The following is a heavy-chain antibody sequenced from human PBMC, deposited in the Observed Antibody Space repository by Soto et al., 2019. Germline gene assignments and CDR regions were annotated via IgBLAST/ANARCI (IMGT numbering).Heavy chain of an antibody. CDR1: GGSFSGYY. D-gene: IGHD4-17*01. J-gene: IGHJ6*02. CDR2: INHSGST. CDR3: ARGPTLTTWGGMDV. V-gene: IGHV4-34*01. Sequence: QVQLQQWGAGLLKPSETLSLTCAVYGGSFSGYYWSWIRQPPGKGLEWIGEINHSGSTNYNPSPKRRVTISLDTSKNQFSLKLGSVPPADTAVYYCARGPTLTTWGGMDVWGQGTTVTVSS.